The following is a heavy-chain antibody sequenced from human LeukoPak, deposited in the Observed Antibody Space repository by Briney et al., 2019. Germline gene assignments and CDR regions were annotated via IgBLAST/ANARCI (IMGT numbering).Heavy chain of an antibody. J-gene: IGHJ3*02. CDR2: INPNSGGT. Sequence: ASVKVSCKASGYTFIGYYMHWVRQAPGQGLEWMGRINPNSGGTNYAQKFQSRVTMTRDTSISTAYMELSRLRSDDTAVYYCARPDCSSTSCLNAFDIWGQGTMVTVSS. CDR1: GYTFIGYY. D-gene: IGHD2-2*01. CDR3: ARPDCSSTSCLNAFDI. V-gene: IGHV1-2*06.